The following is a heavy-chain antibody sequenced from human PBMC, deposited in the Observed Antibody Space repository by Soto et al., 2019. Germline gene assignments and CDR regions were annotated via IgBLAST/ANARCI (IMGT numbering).Heavy chain of an antibody. J-gene: IGHJ4*02. CDR3: ARVTITGTTVPFDY. V-gene: IGHV3-21*01. CDR1: GFTFSSYS. CDR2: ISSSSSYI. Sequence: GGSLRLSCAASGFTFSSYSMNWVRQAPGKGLEWVSSISSSSSYIYYADSVKGRFTISRDNAKNSLYLQMNSLRAEDTAVYYCARVTITGTTVPFDYWGQGTLVTVSS. D-gene: IGHD1-7*01.